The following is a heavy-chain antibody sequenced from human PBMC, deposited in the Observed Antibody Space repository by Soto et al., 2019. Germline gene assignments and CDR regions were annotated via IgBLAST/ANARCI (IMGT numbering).Heavy chain of an antibody. CDR3: AMDTVSKGINFDY. V-gene: IGHV1-18*04. D-gene: IGHD5-12*01. Sequence: AAVKVSCKASGYIFTRYGISWVRQAPGQGLEWMGWISAHNCKTNYAQKVQGRVTMTTGTSPSTAYMELSSLRCDDKGGYYCAMDTVSKGINFDYWGQGTLVTVSS. CDR2: ISAHNCKT. CDR1: GYIFTRYG. J-gene: IGHJ4*02.